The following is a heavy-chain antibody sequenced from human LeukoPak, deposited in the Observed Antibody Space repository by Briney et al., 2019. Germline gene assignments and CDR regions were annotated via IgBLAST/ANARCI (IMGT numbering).Heavy chain of an antibody. CDR1: GFTFSSYG. CDR2: ISYDGTNK. Sequence: GGSLRLSCAASGFTFSSYGMHWVRQAPGKGLEWVALISYDGTNKYYGDSVKGRFTISRDKSKNTLFLQMNSLRAEDTAVYYCAKASIAAAGDYFQHWGQGTLVTVSS. D-gene: IGHD6-13*01. CDR3: AKASIAAAGDYFQH. J-gene: IGHJ1*01. V-gene: IGHV3-30*18.